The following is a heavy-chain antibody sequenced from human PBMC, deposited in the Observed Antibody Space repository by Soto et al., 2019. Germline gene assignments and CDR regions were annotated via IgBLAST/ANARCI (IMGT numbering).Heavy chain of an antibody. Sequence: QVPLVQSGAEVKKPGASVKVSCKASGYTFTSYAMHWVRQAPGQRLEWMGWINAGNGNTKYSQKFQGRVTITRDTSASTAYMGLSSLRSEDTAVYYCARGAIPPNYSNYGNEYYFDYWGQGTLVTDS. CDR2: INAGNGNT. CDR3: ARGAIPPNYSNYGNEYYFDY. D-gene: IGHD4-4*01. V-gene: IGHV1-3*01. J-gene: IGHJ4*02. CDR1: GYTFTSYA.